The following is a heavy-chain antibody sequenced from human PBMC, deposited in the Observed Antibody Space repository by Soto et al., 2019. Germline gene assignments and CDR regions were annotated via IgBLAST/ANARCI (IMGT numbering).Heavy chain of an antibody. D-gene: IGHD6-6*01. CDR3: ARVYSSSSGKGMDV. J-gene: IGHJ6*02. V-gene: IGHV3-48*03. CDR1: GFTFRSYE. Sequence: GGTLRLSCAASGFTFRSYEMNWVRQAPGKGLEWVSYISSSGNTIYYADSVKGRFTISRENAKNSLHLQMNSLRAEDTAVYYCARVYSSSSGKGMDVWGQGTTVTVSS. CDR2: ISSSGNTI.